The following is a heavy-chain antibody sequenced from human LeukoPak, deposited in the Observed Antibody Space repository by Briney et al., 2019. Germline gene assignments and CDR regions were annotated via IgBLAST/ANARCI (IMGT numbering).Heavy chain of an antibody. CDR2: IYHSGST. V-gene: IGHV4-30-2*01. CDR1: GGSISGGGYS. CDR3: ARFSYYDSSGGIDY. D-gene: IGHD3-22*01. Sequence: PSETLSLTCAVSGGSISGGGYSWSWIRQPPGKGLEWIGYIYHSGSTYYNPSLKSRVTISVDRSKNQFSLKLSSVTAADTAVYYCARFSYYDSSGGIDYWGQGTLVTVSS. J-gene: IGHJ4*02.